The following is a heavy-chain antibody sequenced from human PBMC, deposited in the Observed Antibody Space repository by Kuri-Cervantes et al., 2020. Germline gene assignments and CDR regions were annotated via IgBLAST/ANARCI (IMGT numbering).Heavy chain of an antibody. CDR1: GFTFSSYG. V-gene: IGHV3-30*03. D-gene: IGHD3-10*01. Sequence: LSLTCAASGFTFSSYGMHWVRQAPGKGLEWVAVISYDGSNKYYADSVKGRFTISRDNSKNTLYLQMNSLRAEDTAVYYCARGGYGSGSYYFDYWGQGTLVTVSS. CDR2: ISYDGSNK. CDR3: ARGGYGSGSYYFDY. J-gene: IGHJ4*02.